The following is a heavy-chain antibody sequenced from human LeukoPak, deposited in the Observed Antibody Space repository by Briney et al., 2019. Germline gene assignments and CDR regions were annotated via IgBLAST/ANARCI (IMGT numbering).Heavy chain of an antibody. Sequence: GGSLRLSCAASGFTFSSYAMSWVRQAPGKGLEWVSAISGSGGSTYYADSVKGRFPISRDNSKNTLYLQMNSLRAEDTAVYYCAKDCRAVADTNWFDPWGQGTLVTVSS. D-gene: IGHD6-19*01. CDR1: GFTFSSYA. J-gene: IGHJ5*02. CDR2: ISGSGGST. CDR3: AKDCRAVADTNWFDP. V-gene: IGHV3-23*01.